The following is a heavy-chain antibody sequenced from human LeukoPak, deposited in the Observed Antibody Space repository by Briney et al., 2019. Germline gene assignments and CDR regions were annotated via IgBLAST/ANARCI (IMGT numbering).Heavy chain of an antibody. Sequence: SETLSLTCTVSGGSISSSSYYWGWIRQPPGKGLEWIGSIYYSGSTNYNPSLKSRVTISVDTSKNQFSLKLSSVTAADTAVYYCARTSIYYDSSGYRSWGQGTLVTVSS. V-gene: IGHV4-39*07. CDR3: ARTSIYYDSSGYRS. J-gene: IGHJ5*02. CDR2: IYYSGST. CDR1: GGSISSSSYY. D-gene: IGHD3-22*01.